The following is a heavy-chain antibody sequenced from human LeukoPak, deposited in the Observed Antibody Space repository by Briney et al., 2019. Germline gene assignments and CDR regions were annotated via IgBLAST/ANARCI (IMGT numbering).Heavy chain of an antibody. CDR3: AREQGETYYMDV. D-gene: IGHD2-21*01. Sequence: ASVKVSCKASGYTFTSYYMHWVRQAPGQGLEWMGIINPSGGSTSYAQKFQGRVTMTRDMSTSTVYMELSSLRSEDTAVYYCAREQGETYYMDVWGKGTTVTVSS. J-gene: IGHJ6*03. CDR2: INPSGGST. CDR1: GYTFTSYY. V-gene: IGHV1-46*01.